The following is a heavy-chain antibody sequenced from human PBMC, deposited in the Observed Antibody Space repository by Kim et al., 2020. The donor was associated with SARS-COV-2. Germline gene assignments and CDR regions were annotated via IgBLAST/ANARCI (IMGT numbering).Heavy chain of an antibody. V-gene: IGHV3-23*01. D-gene: IGHD6-19*01. J-gene: IGHJ4*02. CDR1: GFTFNNYA. Sequence: GGSLRLSCAASGFTFNNYAMSWVRQAPGKGLEWVSAISGSGGSTSYADSVKGRFTISRDNSKNTLYLKMNSLRAENTAVYYCANRYSSGWYYFEYLGQGTLIGVS. CDR3: ANRYSSGWYYFEY. CDR2: ISGSGGST.